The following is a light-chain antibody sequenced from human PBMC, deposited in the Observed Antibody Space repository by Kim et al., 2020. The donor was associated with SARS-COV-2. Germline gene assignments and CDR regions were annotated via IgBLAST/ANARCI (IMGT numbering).Light chain of an antibody. CDR3: LLYYGGASWV. Sequence: QAVVTQEPSLTVSPGGTVTLTCASSTGAVTSGYYPNWFQQKPGQAPRALIYSRSNKHSWTPARFSGSLLGGKAALTLSGVQPEDEAEYYCLLYYGGASWVFGGGTQLTVL. CDR1: TGAVTSGYY. CDR2: SRS. V-gene: IGLV7-43*01. J-gene: IGLJ3*02.